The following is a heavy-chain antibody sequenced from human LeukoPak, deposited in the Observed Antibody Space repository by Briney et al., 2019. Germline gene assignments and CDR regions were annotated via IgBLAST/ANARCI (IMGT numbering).Heavy chain of an antibody. D-gene: IGHD5-18*01. CDR3: ARDLVPTAMAELFDY. J-gene: IGHJ4*02. CDR1: GFTVSSNY. CDR2: ISYDGSNK. V-gene: IGHV3-30-3*01. Sequence: GGSLRLSCAASGFTVSSNYMSWVRQAPGKGLEWVAVISYDGSNKYYADSVKGRFTISRDNSKNTLYLQMNSLRAEDTAVYYCARDLVPTAMAELFDYWGQGTLVTVSS.